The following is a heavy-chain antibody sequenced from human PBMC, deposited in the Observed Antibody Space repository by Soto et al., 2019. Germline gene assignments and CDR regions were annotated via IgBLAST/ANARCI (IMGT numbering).Heavy chain of an antibody. CDR3: AREGSGGGSYENWFDP. CDR1: GYTFTSYY. J-gene: IGHJ5*02. Sequence: GASVKVSCKASGYTFTSYYMHWVRQAPGQGLEWMGIINPSGGSTSYAQKFQGRVTMTRDTSTSTVYMELSSLRSEGTAVYYCAREGSGGGSYENWFDPWGQGTLVTVSS. D-gene: IGHD1-26*01. CDR2: INPSGGST. V-gene: IGHV1-46*01.